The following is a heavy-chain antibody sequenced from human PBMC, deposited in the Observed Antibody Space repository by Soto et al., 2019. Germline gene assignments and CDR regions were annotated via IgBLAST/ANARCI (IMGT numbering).Heavy chain of an antibody. CDR2: ISTYNGNT. V-gene: IGHV1-18*01. J-gene: IGHJ2*01. CDR3: ARVDYDILTEYWYFDL. CDR1: GYTFTSYG. Sequence: QVQLVQSGAEVKKPGASVKVSCKASGYTFTSYGISWVRQAPGQGLEWMGWISTYNGNTNYAQKLQGRVTMTTDTSTSTAYMELRSRRSDDTAVYYCARVDYDILTEYWYFDLWGRGTLVTVSS. D-gene: IGHD3-9*01.